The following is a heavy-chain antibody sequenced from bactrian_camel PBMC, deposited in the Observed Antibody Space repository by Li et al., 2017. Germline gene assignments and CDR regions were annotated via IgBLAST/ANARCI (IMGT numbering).Heavy chain of an antibody. V-gene: IGHV3S53*01. J-gene: IGHJ4*01. Sequence: HVQLVESGGGSVQAGGFLKLSCVVSDAASLPMSMAWFRQVTGNEREGVAAIDQDGITRYPYSVKGRFTVSRDTAKNTLYLQMDNLNTDDTAVYYCSSRACMYGSSGQGTQVTVS. D-gene: IGHD1*01. CDR1: DAASLPMS. CDR2: IDQDGIT.